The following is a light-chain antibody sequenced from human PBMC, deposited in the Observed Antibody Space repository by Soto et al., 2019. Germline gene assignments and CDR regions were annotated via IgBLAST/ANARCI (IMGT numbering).Light chain of an antibody. CDR1: QSVRSSY. CDR2: GGS. Sequence: VLTQSPGTLSLSPGERATLSCRASQSVRSSYLAWYQQKPGQAPRLLIYGGSNRATGIPDRFSGSGSGTDFTLTISRLEPEDYAVYFCQQYDWSPMYTFGQGTKLEIK. V-gene: IGKV3-20*01. CDR3: QQYDWSPMYT. J-gene: IGKJ2*01.